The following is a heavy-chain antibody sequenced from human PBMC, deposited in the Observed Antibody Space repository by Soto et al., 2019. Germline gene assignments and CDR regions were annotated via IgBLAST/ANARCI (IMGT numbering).Heavy chain of an antibody. CDR1: GDSISSRSYY. J-gene: IGHJ4*02. V-gene: IGHV4-39*01. CDR2: IYYSGST. CDR3: ARQRTSVVTQAYFDV. Sequence: KTSETLSLTCIVTGDSISSRSYYWGWIRQPPGKGLEWIGSIYYSGSTYNNPSLRSRVSMSIDTSKDQFSLKLKSVTAADTALYLCARQRTSVVTQAYFDVWGTGSLVTVSS. D-gene: IGHD2-21*02.